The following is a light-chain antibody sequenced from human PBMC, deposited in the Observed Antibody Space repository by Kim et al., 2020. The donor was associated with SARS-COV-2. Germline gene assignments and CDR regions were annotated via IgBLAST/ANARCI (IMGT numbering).Light chain of an antibody. J-gene: IGKJ4*01. Sequence: DIQMTQSPSSLSASVGDGATISCRASQDIGNSVAWYQHRPGKAPKLLVYGAFRLESGFPSRFSGAVFGTDYSLIISSLQPEDFATYFCQQYYSTPRVSFGGGTKVDIK. CDR1: QDIGNS. CDR3: QQYYSTPRVS. V-gene: IGKV1-NL1*01. CDR2: GAF.